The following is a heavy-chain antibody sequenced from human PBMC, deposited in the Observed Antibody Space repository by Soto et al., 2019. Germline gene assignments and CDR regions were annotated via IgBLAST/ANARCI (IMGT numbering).Heavy chain of an antibody. D-gene: IGHD3-16*01. J-gene: IGHJ6*02. CDR2: IYTSGSS. Sequence: SETLSLTCTASGDSIRNYFWSWIRQPAGKGLEWIGRIYTSGSSNYNPSLKSRLTMSVDTSKNQVSLNLRSVTAADTAVYYCARDPGTSMIENYYNGMDVWGRGTTVTVSS. CDR1: GDSIRNYF. CDR3: ARDPGTSMIENYYNGMDV. V-gene: IGHV4-4*07.